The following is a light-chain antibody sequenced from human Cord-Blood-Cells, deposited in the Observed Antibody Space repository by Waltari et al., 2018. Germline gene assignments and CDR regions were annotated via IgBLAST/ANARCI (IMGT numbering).Light chain of an antibody. Sequence: EIVMTPSPATLSVSPGERATLSCRASQSVSSNLAWYQQKPGQAPRPLIYSASTRTSAIPARVSCSGCGTEFEFTLTSMQPEDVAVDDCQQYHNRHRAPITFGPGTKVDIK. CDR2: SAS. CDR1: QSVSSN. V-gene: IGKV3-15*01. CDR3: QQYHNRHRAPIT. J-gene: IGKJ3*01.